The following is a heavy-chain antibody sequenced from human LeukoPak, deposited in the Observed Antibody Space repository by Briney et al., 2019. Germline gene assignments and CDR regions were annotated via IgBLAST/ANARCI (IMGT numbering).Heavy chain of an antibody. D-gene: IGHD3-22*01. Sequence: SETLSLTCAVYGGSFSGYYWSWIRQPPGKGLEWIGGINHSGSTNYNPSLKSRVTISVDTSKNQFSLKLSSVTAADTAVYYCARALRYYDSSGYYYWGQGTLVTVSS. CDR2: INHSGST. J-gene: IGHJ4*02. V-gene: IGHV4-34*01. CDR3: ARALRYYDSSGYYY. CDR1: GGSFSGYY.